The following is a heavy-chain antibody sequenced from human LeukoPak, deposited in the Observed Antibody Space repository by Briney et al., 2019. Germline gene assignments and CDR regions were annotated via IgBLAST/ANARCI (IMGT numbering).Heavy chain of an antibody. CDR3: AKNGRGYSYGYADYFDY. CDR1: GFTFSSYS. CDR2: IGTSSSYI. D-gene: IGHD5-18*01. V-gene: IGHV3-21*04. J-gene: IGHJ4*02. Sequence: GGSLRLSCAASGFTFSSYSMNWVRQAPGKGLEWVSSIGTSSSYIYYADSVKGRFTISRDNSKNTLYLQMNSLRAEDTAVYYCAKNGRGYSYGYADYFDYWGQGTLVTVSS.